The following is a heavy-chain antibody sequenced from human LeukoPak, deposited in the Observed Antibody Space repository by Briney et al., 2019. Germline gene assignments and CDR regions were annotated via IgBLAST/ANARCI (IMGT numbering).Heavy chain of an antibody. D-gene: IGHD2-15*01. Sequence: ASVKVSCKASGGTFSSYAISWVRQAPGRGLEGMGRIIPIFGTANYAQKFQGRVTITTDESTSTAYMELSSLRSEDTAVYYCARAGERVAFDYWGQGTLVTVSS. CDR3: ARAGERVAFDY. J-gene: IGHJ4*02. CDR1: GGTFSSYA. CDR2: IIPIFGTA. V-gene: IGHV1-69*05.